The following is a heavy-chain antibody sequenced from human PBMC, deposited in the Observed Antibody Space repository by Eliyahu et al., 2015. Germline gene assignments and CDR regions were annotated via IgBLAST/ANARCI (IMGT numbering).Heavy chain of an antibody. D-gene: IGHD6-13*01. CDR2: ISYDGSNK. V-gene: IGHV3-30*18. J-gene: IGHJ1*01. Sequence: GKGLEWVAVISYDGSNKYYADSVKGRFTISRDNSKNTLYLQMNSLRAEDTAVYYCAKDKQQLESYFQHWGQGTLVTVSS. CDR3: AKDKQQLESYFQH.